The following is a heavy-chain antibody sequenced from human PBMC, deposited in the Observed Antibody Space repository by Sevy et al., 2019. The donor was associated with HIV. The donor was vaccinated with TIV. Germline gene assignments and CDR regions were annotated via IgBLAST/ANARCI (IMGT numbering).Heavy chain of an antibody. J-gene: IGHJ5*02. CDR2: IGIYGDT. D-gene: IGHD3-16*01. Sequence: GGSLRLSCVASGFDFTEHQMHWVRQPVGKGLEWIAAIGIYGDTYYMGSVKGRFTISREDANNSLFLQLASLTVGDTATYYCVRGTVASLGGAWFDPWGQRTLVTVSS. V-gene: IGHV3-13*04. CDR3: VRGTVASLGGAWFDP. CDR1: GFDFTEHQ.